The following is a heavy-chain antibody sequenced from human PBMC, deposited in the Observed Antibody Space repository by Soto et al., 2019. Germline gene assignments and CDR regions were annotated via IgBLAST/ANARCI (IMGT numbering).Heavy chain of an antibody. CDR1: GGCFSAYY. V-gene: IGHV4-34*01. CDR3: ARGSVDTVDSSGFYEY. J-gene: IGHJ4*02. Sequence: SETLSLTCAVYGGCFSAYYWSWIRQPPGKGLEWIGEINHSGGTSYNPSLKSRVTISVDTSKSQFSLKLTSVTAADRAVYYCARGSVDTVDSSGFYEYWDPGTPVTVAS. CDR2: INHSGGT. D-gene: IGHD3-22*01.